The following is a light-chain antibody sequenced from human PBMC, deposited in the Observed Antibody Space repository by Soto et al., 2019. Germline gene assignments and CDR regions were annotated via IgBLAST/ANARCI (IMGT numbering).Light chain of an antibody. CDR3: QQYNSYSRYT. V-gene: IGKV1-5*01. CDR1: QSISSW. Sequence: DIQMTQSPSTLSASVGDRVTITCRASQSISSWLAWYQQKPGKAPKLLIYDASSLESGVPSRFSGSGSGTEFTLTISSLQPDDFATYYRQQYNSYSRYTFGQGTKVDIK. J-gene: IGKJ2*01. CDR2: DAS.